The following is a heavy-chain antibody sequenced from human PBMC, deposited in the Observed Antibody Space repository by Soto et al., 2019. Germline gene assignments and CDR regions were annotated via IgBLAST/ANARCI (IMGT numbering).Heavy chain of an antibody. CDR2: ISYDGSNG. Sequence: PGGSLRLSCAASGFTFSYYAMHWVRQAPGKGLEWVSFISYDGSNGYYADSMKGRFTISRDNSKNTLYLQMDSLRAEDTGVYYCARDSFGLDVWGQGTTVTVSS. CDR1: GFTFSYYA. J-gene: IGHJ6*02. V-gene: IGHV3-30-3*01. CDR3: ARDSFGLDV.